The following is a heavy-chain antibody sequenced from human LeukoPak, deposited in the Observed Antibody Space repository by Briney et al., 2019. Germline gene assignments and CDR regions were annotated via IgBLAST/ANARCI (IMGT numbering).Heavy chain of an antibody. CDR3: ARDYYGSGSYYNFGY. V-gene: IGHV4-30-4*01. CDR2: IYYSGST. CDR1: GGSISSYY. D-gene: IGHD3-10*01. Sequence: SETLSLTCTVSGGSISSYYWSWIRQPPGKGLEWIGYIYYSGSTYYNPSLKSRVTISVDTSKNQFSLKLSSVTAADTAVYYCARDYYGSGSYYNFGYWGQGTLVTVSS. J-gene: IGHJ4*02.